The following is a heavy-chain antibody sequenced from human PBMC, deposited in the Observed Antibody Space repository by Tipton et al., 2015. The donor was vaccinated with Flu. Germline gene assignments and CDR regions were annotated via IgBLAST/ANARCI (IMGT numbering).Heavy chain of an antibody. CDR3: AKDRSGNYGDPLWN. Sequence: AASGFTFSTYAMTWVRQAPGKGLEWVSGISGTGGRTYYADSVKGRFTISRDNSKNTLHLQMNSLRAEDTAVYYCAKDRSGNYGDPLWNWGQGTLVTVSS. CDR1: GFTFSTYA. D-gene: IGHD1-26*01. J-gene: IGHJ4*02. CDR2: ISGTGGRT. V-gene: IGHV3-23*01.